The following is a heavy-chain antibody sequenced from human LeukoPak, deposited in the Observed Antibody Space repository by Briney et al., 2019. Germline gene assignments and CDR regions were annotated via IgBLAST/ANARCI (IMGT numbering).Heavy chain of an antibody. J-gene: IGHJ4*02. V-gene: IGHV3-7*01. CDR1: GFTFSSHW. D-gene: IGHD5-18*01. Sequence: TGGSLRLSCAASGFTFSSHWMSWVRQAPGKGLEWEANIKKDGSEKYYVDAVKGRFTISRDNAKTSLYLQMNSLRAEDTAVYYCARDLSGIAGYTYGRGIDYWGQGTLVTVSS. CDR2: IKKDGSEK. CDR3: ARDLSGIAGYTYGRGIDY.